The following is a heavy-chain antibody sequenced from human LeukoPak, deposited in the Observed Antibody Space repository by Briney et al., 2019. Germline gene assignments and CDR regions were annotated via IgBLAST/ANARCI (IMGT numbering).Heavy chain of an antibody. Sequence: SQTLSLTCTVSGGSISSGGYYWSWIPQPPGKGLEWIGSIYYSGSTYYNPSLKSRVTISVDTSKNQFSLKLSSVTAADTAVYYCASSGDLWFGELLPFDYWGQGTLVTVSS. CDR2: IYYSGST. V-gene: IGHV4-39*07. CDR3: ASSGDLWFGELLPFDY. D-gene: IGHD3-10*01. CDR1: GGSISSGGYY. J-gene: IGHJ4*02.